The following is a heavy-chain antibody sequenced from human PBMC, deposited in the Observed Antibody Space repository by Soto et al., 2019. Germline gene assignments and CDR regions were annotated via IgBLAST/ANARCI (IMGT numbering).Heavy chain of an antibody. J-gene: IGHJ4*02. CDR2: INAGNGNT. Sequence: ASVKVSCKASGYSFTSYAMHWVRQAPGQRLEWMGWINAGNGNTKYSQNFQGRVTITRDTSASTAYMELSSLRSEDTAVYYCARASWYYDSSGYHPYYFDYWGQGTLVTVSS. CDR1: GYSFTSYA. V-gene: IGHV1-3*01. D-gene: IGHD3-22*01. CDR3: ARASWYYDSSGYHPYYFDY.